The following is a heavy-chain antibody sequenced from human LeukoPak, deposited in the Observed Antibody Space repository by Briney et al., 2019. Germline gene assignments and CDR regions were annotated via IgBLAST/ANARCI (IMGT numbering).Heavy chain of an antibody. CDR2: IRTKPYGGTT. Sequence: GGSLRLSCTSSGFTFAEYALSWFRQAPGKGLEWIGFIRTKPYGGTTDYAASVKGRFTISRDDSKNIAYLQMNSLRTEDTAVYFCARDPFGDYARYFDHWGQGTLVTVSS. CDR1: GFTFAEYA. J-gene: IGHJ4*02. V-gene: IGHV3-49*03. D-gene: IGHD4-17*01. CDR3: ARDPFGDYARYFDH.